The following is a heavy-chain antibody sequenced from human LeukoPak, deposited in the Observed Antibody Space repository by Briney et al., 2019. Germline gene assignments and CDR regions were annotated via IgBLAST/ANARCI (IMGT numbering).Heavy chain of an antibody. CDR2: INPNSGGT. D-gene: IGHD3-10*01. V-gene: IGHV1-2*02. CDR1: GYTFTGYY. Sequence: GASVKVSCKASGYTFTGYYMHWVRQAPGQGLEWMGWINPNSGGTNYAQKFHGRVTMTRDTSISTAYMELSRLRSDDTAVYYCARVGSGSYQLLFDYWGQGTLVTVSS. J-gene: IGHJ4*02. CDR3: ARVGSGSYQLLFDY.